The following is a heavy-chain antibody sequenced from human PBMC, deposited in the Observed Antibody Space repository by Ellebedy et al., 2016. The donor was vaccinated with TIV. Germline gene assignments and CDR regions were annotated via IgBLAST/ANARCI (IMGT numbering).Heavy chain of an antibody. D-gene: IGHD3-10*01. CDR2: FLPMFGTA. CDR3: ARVRWATVARGVPFHYGMDV. J-gene: IGHJ6*02. Sequence: ASVKVSCKASGGTFSNYAINWVRQAPGQGLEWIGAFLPMFGTATSAQKFQGRVTITADESMTTAYMDLSSLRSEDTAVYYCARVRWATVARGVPFHYGMDVWGQGTTVTVTS. V-gene: IGHV1-69*13. CDR1: GGTFSNYA.